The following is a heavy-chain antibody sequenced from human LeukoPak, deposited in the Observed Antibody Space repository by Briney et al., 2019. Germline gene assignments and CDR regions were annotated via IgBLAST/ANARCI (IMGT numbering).Heavy chain of an antibody. CDR1: GFTFSSYA. Sequence: GGSLRLSCAASGFTFSSYAMHWVRQAPGKGLEGGAFIAYGGSNKYYADSVKGRFTISRDNSKNTLYLQMNSLRAEDTAVYYCARDLYSSSWYGYYYGMDVGGQGTTVTVSS. CDR3: ARDLYSSSWYGYYYGMDV. V-gene: IGHV3-30*04. CDR2: IAYGGSNK. J-gene: IGHJ6*02. D-gene: IGHD6-13*01.